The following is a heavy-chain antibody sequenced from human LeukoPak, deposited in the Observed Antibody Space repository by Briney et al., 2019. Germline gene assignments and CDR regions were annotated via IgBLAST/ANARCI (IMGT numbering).Heavy chain of an antibody. J-gene: IGHJ4*02. Sequence: GASVKVSCKASGYTFTGYYMHWVRQAPGQGLEWMGWINPNSGGTNYAQKFQGRVTMTTDTSTSTAYMELRSLRSDDTAVYYCARNLGPEIDYWGQGTLVTVSS. CDR2: INPNSGGT. V-gene: IGHV1-2*02. CDR3: ARNLGPEIDY. CDR1: GYTFTGYY. D-gene: IGHD3-10*01.